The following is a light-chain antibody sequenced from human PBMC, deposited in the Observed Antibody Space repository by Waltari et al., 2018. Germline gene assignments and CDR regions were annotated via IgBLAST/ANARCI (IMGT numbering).Light chain of an antibody. CDR3: QHYDSYSAT. Sequence: DIQMTQSPSTLSASVAASVTITCRASQSSTRWLAWYQQKAGKAPKLLIYKASILESGVPSRFSGGGSGTEFTLTISSLQPDDFATYYCQHYDSYSATFGRGTKVEIK. CDR2: KAS. CDR1: QSSTRW. J-gene: IGKJ4*02. V-gene: IGKV1-5*03.